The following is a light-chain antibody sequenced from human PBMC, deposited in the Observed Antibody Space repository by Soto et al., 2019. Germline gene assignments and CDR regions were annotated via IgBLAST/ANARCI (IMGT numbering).Light chain of an antibody. J-gene: IGKJ4*01. CDR1: QSVLYSSNNKNH. CDR3: QQYYTTPLT. Sequence: DIVMTQSPDSLAVSLGARATINCKSSQSVLYSSNNKNHLAWYKQRPGQPPKLLIYWASTRESGVPDRFSGSGSGTDLTRTISSMQAEDVAVYYCQQYYTTPLTFGGGTKVEIK. CDR2: WAS. V-gene: IGKV4-1*01.